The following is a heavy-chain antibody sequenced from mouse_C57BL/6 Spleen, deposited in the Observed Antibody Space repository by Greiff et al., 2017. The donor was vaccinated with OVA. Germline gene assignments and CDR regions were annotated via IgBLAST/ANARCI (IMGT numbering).Heavy chain of an antibody. CDR1: GFTFSDYY. D-gene: IGHD2-3*01. CDR3: ARDDDGYLDY. J-gene: IGHJ2*01. Sequence: EVMLVESEGGLVQPGSSMKLSCTASGFTFSDYYMAWVRQVPEKGLEWVANINYDGSSTYYLDSLKSRFIISRDNAKNILYLQMSSLKSEDTATYYCARDDDGYLDYWGQGTTLTVSS. V-gene: IGHV5-16*01. CDR2: INYDGSST.